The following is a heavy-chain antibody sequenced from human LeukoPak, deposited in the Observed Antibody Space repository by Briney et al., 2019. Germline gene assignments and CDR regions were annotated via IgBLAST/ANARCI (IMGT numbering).Heavy chain of an antibody. CDR3: ARACGTWYVDY. Sequence: ASETVSCKASGYTFTDYYMHWVRQAPAQGLEWMGWINPNTGGTNYAQKFQGRVTMTRDTSISTASMELGSLRSDDTAVYYCARACGTWYVDYWGQGTQVTVSS. J-gene: IGHJ4*02. V-gene: IGHV1-2*02. D-gene: IGHD6-13*01. CDR1: GYTFTDYY. CDR2: INPNTGGT.